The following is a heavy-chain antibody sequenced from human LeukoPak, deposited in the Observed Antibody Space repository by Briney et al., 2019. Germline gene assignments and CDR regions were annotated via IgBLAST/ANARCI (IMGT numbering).Heavy chain of an antibody. CDR1: GYTLTELS. D-gene: IGHD3-3*01. CDR2: FDPEDGET. CDR3: ATREFSFESRTDY. V-gene: IGHV1-24*01. Sequence: ASVKVSCKVSGYTLTELSMHWVRQAPGKGLEWMEGFDPEDGETIYAQKFQGRVTMTEDTSTDTAYMELSSLRSEDTAVYYCATREFSFESRTDYWGQGTLVTVSS. J-gene: IGHJ4*02.